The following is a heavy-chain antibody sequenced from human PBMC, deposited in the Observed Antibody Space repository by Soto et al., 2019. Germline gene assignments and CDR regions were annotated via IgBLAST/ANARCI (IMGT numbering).Heavy chain of an antibody. Sequence: SVKVSCKASGGTFSSFGISWVRQAPGQGLEWMGGIIPVFGRPNYAQRFRGRLTITADESTNTSYMELIDLTSEDTAVYYCARDATGYDFWGQGTQVTVSS. CDR2: IIPVFGRP. V-gene: IGHV1-69*13. CDR1: GGTFSSFG. CDR3: ARDATGYDF. J-gene: IGHJ4*02. D-gene: IGHD5-12*01.